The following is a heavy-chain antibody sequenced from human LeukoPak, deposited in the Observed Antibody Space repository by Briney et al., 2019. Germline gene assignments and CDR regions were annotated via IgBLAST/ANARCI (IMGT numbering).Heavy chain of an antibody. CDR3: ARHDYSNPRLDY. CDR1: GGSVSSGSNY. D-gene: IGHD4-11*01. V-gene: IGHV4-61*01. J-gene: IGHJ4*02. Sequence: SETLSLTCTVSGGSVSSGSNYWSWIRQPPGRGLEWIGYIYYSGSTKNNPSLKSRVTISVDTSKNKFSLRLSSVTAADTAVYYCARHDYSNPRLDYWGQGTLVTVSS. CDR2: IYYSGST.